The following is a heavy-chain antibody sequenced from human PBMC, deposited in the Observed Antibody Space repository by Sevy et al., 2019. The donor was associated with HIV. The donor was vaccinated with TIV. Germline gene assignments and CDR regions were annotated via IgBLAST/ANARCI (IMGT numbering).Heavy chain of an antibody. CDR2: IYTSGST. J-gene: IGHJ4*02. CDR1: GGSISSHY. Sequence: SETLSLTCTVSGGSISSHYWSWIRQPAGKGLEWIGRIYTSGSTNYNPSLKIRVTMSIDTSKNQFSVRLSSVTAADTAVYYCAGSGRPGVAVPLARYYFDYWGQGTLVTVSS. D-gene: IGHD6-19*01. V-gene: IGHV4-4*07. CDR3: AGSGRPGVAVPLARYYFDY.